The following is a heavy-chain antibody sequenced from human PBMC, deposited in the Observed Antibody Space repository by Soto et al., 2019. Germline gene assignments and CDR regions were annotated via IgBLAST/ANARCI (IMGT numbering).Heavy chain of an antibody. Sequence: GASVKVSCKASGGTFSSYTISWVRQAPGQGLEWMGRIIPILGIANYAQKFQGRVTITADKSTSTAYMELSSLRSEDTAVYYCAIPYCGGDCPDAFDIWGQGTMVTV. CDR3: AIPYCGGDCPDAFDI. CDR1: GGTFSSYT. J-gene: IGHJ3*02. D-gene: IGHD2-21*02. V-gene: IGHV1-69*02. CDR2: IIPILGIA.